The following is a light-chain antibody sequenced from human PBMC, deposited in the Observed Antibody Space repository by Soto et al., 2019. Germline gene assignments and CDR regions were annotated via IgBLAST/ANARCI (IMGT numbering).Light chain of an antibody. CDR2: SAS. CDR1: QSISSY. CDR3: QQRYTTPLT. Sequence: DIRMTHSPSSLYACVGDRGTITCRASQSISSYLNWYQQKVGRAPELLIYSASSLQSGVPSRFSGSGYGTDVTLTISSLQTEDSATFYCQQRYTTPLTFGGGTQVDIK. V-gene: IGKV1-39*01. J-gene: IGKJ4*01.